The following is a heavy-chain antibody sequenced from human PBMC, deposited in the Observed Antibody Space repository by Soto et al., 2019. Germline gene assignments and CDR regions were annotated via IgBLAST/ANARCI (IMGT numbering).Heavy chain of an antibody. Sequence: PGGSLRLSCAASGFTFSSYGMHWVRQAPGKGLEWVAVIWYDGSNKYYADSVKGRFTISRDNSKNTLYLQMNSLRAEDTAVYYCARDSKTTGAFDYWGQGTLVTVSS. V-gene: IGHV3-33*01. CDR1: GFTFSSYG. CDR2: IWYDGSNK. CDR3: ARDSKTTGAFDY. D-gene: IGHD4-17*01. J-gene: IGHJ4*02.